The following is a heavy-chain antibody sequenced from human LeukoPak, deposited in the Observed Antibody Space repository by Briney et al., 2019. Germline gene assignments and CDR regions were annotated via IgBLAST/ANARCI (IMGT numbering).Heavy chain of an antibody. V-gene: IGHV4-39*01. D-gene: IGHD6-13*01. CDR3: ARVAAARTRWFDP. CDR1: GGSISSSTYH. Sequence: SGTLSLTCTVSGGSISSSTYHWGWIRQPPGKGLEWIGSIYYSGTTYYNPSLKSRVTISVGTSKNQFSLKLSSVIAADTAVYYCARVAAARTRWFDPWGQGTLVTVSS. J-gene: IGHJ5*02. CDR2: IYYSGTT.